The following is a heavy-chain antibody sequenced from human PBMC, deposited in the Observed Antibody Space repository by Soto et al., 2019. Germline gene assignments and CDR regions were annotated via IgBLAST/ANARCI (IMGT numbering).Heavy chain of an antibody. V-gene: IGHV1-69*08. Sequence: QVQLVQSGAEVKKPGSSVKISCTASGDTFNNRTFTWVRRARGQGLEWMGRVIPLLDASNYAEKFQDRATITADKSTNTAYLELSGLKSEDSAIYYCASGETQMTQDRMGFYYYMDVWGKGTTVTVSS. CDR3: ASGETQMTQDRMGFYYYMDV. CDR1: GDTFNNRT. J-gene: IGHJ6*03. CDR2: VIPLLDAS. D-gene: IGHD2-15*01.